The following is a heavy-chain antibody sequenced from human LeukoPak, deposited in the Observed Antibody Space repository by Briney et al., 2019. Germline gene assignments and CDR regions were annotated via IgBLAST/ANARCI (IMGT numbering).Heavy chain of an antibody. CDR1: GFTFSSYA. CDR2: ISYDGSNK. Sequence: GGSLRLSCAASGFTFSSYAMHWVRQAPGKGLEWVAVISYDGSNKYYADSVKGRFTISRDNSKNTLYLQMNSLRAEDTAVYYCARVLSSGWSTLHYWGQGTLVTVSS. J-gene: IGHJ4*02. V-gene: IGHV3-30-3*01. CDR3: ARVLSSGWSTLHY. D-gene: IGHD6-19*01.